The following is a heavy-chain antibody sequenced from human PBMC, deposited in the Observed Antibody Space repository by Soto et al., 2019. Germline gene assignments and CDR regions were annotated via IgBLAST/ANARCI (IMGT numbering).Heavy chain of an antibody. CDR3: ARLDPTGPFIDY. V-gene: IGHV4-61*08. CDR1: GGSISSGGYY. J-gene: IGHJ4*02. CDR2: IYYSGST. Sequence: SETLSLTCTVSGGSISSGGYYWSWIRQPPGKGLEWIGYIYYSGSTNYNPSLKSRVTISVDTSKNQFSLKLSSVTAADTAVYYCARLDPTGPFIDYWGQGTLVTVSS.